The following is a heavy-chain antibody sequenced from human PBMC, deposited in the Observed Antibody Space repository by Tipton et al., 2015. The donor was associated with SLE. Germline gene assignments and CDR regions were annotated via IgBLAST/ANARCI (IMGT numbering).Heavy chain of an antibody. V-gene: IGHV4-34*01. J-gene: IGHJ5*02. D-gene: IGHD6-6*01. CDR3: ARGAAARHWFDP. CDR1: GGSFSGYY. CDR2: INHNGST. Sequence: TLSLTCAVYGGSFSGYYWSWIRQPPGKGLEWIGEINHNGSTNYNPSLKSRVTISVDTSKNQFSLKLSSVTAADTAVYYCARGAAARHWFDPWGQGTLGHVPS.